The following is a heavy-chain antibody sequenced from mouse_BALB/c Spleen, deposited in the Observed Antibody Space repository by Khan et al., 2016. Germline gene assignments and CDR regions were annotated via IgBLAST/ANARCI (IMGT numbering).Heavy chain of an antibody. CDR1: GYSITSDYA. CDR3: ARKFAMDY. Sequence: EVQLQESGPGLVKPSQSLSLTCTVTGYSITSDYAWNWIRQFPGNKLEWMGYISYSGSTSYNTSLKSRISITRDTSKNQFFLQLNSVTTEDTATYYCARKFAMDYWGQGTSVTVSS. V-gene: IGHV3-2*02. CDR2: ISYSGST. J-gene: IGHJ4*01.